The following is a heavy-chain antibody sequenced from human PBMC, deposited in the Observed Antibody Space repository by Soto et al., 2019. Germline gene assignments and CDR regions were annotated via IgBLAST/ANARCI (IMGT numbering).Heavy chain of an antibody. CDR3: ARSNSSSSSHLYYYYGMDV. D-gene: IGHD6-6*01. V-gene: IGHV3-33*01. J-gene: IGHJ6*02. CDR1: GFTFSSYG. CDR2: IWYDGSNK. Sequence: HPGGSLRLSCAASGFTFSSYGMHWVRQAPGKGLEWVAVIWYDGSNKYYADSVKGRFTISRDNSKNTLYLQMNSLRAEDTAVYYCARSNSSSSSHLYYYYGMDVWGQGTTVTVS.